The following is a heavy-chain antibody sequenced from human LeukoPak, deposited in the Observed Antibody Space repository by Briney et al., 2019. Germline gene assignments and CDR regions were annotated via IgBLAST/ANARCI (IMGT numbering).Heavy chain of an antibody. J-gene: IGHJ6*03. CDR3: ARVGPGLVGYYYMDV. CDR1: VGTFSSYA. CDR2: IIPIFGTA. V-gene: IGHV1-69*05. D-gene: IGHD2-8*02. Sequence: SVKVSCKASVGTFSSYAISWVRQAPGQGLEWMGGIIPIFGTANYAQKFQGRVTITTDESTSTAYMELSSLRSEDTAVYYCARVGPGLVGYYYMDVWGKGTTVTVSS.